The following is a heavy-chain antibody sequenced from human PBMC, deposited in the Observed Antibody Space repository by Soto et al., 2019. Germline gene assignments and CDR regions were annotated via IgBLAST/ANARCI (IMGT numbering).Heavy chain of an antibody. Sequence: GGSLRLSCGVSEFTFSSYSMNWVRQSPGKGLEWLSYICSRSQTIFYADSVKGRFTISRDNAKNSLYLQMNSLRDEETAVYFCAREDIMVYRSFDYWGQGTLVTVSS. CDR1: EFTFSSYS. J-gene: IGHJ4*02. V-gene: IGHV3-48*02. D-gene: IGHD2-8*01. CDR2: ICSRSQTI. CDR3: AREDIMVYRSFDY.